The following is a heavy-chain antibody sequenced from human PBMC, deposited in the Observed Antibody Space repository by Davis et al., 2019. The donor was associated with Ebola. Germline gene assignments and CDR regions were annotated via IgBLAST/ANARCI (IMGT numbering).Heavy chain of an antibody. CDR1: GFTFSSYA. CDR3: ARPGRFDY. V-gene: IGHV3-30-3*01. J-gene: IGHJ4*02. Sequence: PGGSLRLSCAASGFTFSSYAMHWVRQAPGKGLEWVAVISYDGSNKYYADSVKGRFTISRDNSKNTLYLQMNSLRAEDTAVYYCARPGRFDYWGQGTLVTVSS. CDR2: ISYDGSNK. D-gene: IGHD1-14*01.